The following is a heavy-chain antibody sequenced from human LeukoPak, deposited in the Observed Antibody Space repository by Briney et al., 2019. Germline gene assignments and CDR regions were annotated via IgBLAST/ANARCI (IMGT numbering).Heavy chain of an antibody. J-gene: IGHJ4*02. Sequence: GGSLRLSCAASGFTFSGFVMNWVRQAPGKGLEWFSGISGSGGSAYYADSVKGRFTLSRDNSKNTNTLYLQMNSLRAEDTAVYYCAKDRLPVKRDIDSWGQGTLVTVSS. CDR1: GFTFSGFV. V-gene: IGHV3-23*01. D-gene: IGHD2-21*02. CDR3: AKDRLPVKRDIDS. CDR2: ISGSGGSA.